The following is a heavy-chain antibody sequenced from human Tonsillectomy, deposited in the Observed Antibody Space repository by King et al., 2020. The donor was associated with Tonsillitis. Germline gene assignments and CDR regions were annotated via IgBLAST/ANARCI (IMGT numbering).Heavy chain of an antibody. J-gene: IGHJ6*02. Sequence: VQLQESGAEVKKPGSSVKVSCKASGGTFSNFAISWVRQAPGQGLEWMGGIIPLFDTANYAQKFQGRVTITADESTSTAYMELGSLRSEDTAVYYCARGGDIVVVPAAINYYGMDVWGQGTAVTVSS. D-gene: IGHD2-2*01. CDR3: ARGGDIVVVPAAINYYGMDV. CDR2: IIPLFDTA. CDR1: GGTFSNFA. V-gene: IGHV1-69*01.